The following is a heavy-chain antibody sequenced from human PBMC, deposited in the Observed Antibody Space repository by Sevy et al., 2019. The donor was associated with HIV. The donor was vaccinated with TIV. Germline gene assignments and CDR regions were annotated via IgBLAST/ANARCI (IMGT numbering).Heavy chain of an antibody. V-gene: IGHV4-4*07. Sequence: SETLSLICTVSGGSISGYYWSWIRQPAGKGLEWIGRIYSTGISNYHPSLKRRVTMSVDTSKNKFSLRLSSVTAADTAVYFCAREADGYNYVAEFWGQGTLVTVSS. J-gene: IGHJ4*02. D-gene: IGHD5-12*01. CDR1: GGSISGYY. CDR2: IYSTGIS. CDR3: AREADGYNYVAEF.